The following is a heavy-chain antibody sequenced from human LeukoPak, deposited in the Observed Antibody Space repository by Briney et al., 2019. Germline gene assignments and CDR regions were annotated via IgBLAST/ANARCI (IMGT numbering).Heavy chain of an antibody. CDR2: ISSSSSYI. J-gene: IGHJ4*02. Sequence: GGSLRLSCAASGFTFSSYSMNWVRQAPGKGLEWVSSISSSSSYIYYADSVKGRFTISTDNAKNSLYLQMNSLRGEGTAVYYCARGRIAARPSSLDYWGQGTLVTVSS. CDR3: ARGRIAARPSSLDY. D-gene: IGHD6-6*01. V-gene: IGHV3-21*01. CDR1: GFTFSSYS.